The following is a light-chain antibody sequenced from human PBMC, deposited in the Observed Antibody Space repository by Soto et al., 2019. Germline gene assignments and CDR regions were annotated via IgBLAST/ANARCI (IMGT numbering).Light chain of an antibody. V-gene: IGLV2-14*01. J-gene: IGLJ1*01. Sequence: SALTQPASVSGSPRQSITISCGGTSSDVGAYIYVSWYQQYPGKAPKLIIYEVNNRPSGVSGRFSGSKSDTTAFLTISGLQAEDEADYYCSSYSDSDTKVFGTGTKVTVL. CDR1: SSDVGAYIY. CDR3: SSYSDSDTKV. CDR2: EVN.